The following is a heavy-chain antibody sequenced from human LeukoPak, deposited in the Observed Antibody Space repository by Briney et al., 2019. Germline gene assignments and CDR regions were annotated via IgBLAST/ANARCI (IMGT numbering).Heavy chain of an antibody. D-gene: IGHD1-26*01. Sequence: PSETLSLTCTVSGYSISSGYYWGWIRPPPGKGLEWIGSIYHSGSTYYNPSLKSRVTISVDTSNNHLSLRLTSVTAADTALYYCARHSYNYYGLDVWGQGTTITVSS. CDR1: GYSISSGYY. CDR2: IYHSGST. CDR3: ARHSYNYYGLDV. J-gene: IGHJ6*02. V-gene: IGHV4-38-2*02.